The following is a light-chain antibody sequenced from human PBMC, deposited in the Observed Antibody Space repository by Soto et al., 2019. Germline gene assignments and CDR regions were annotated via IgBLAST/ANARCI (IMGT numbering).Light chain of an antibody. CDR2: DAF. J-gene: IGKJ1*01. Sequence: EIVLTQSPVTLSLSPGERATLSCRASQSVSSHLAWYQQKPGQAPRLLIYDAFDRATGLPARFSGSGSGTDFTLTISSQEPDDFAVYYCQQRSNWPWTFGQGTKVDIK. V-gene: IGKV3-11*01. CDR1: QSVSSH. CDR3: QQRSNWPWT.